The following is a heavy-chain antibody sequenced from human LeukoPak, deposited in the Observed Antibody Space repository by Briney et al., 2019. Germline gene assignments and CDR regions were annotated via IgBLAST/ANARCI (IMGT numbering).Heavy chain of an antibody. CDR1: GYTFTSYG. Sequence: ASVKVSCKASGYTFTSYGISWVRQAPGQRLEWMGWINAGNGNTKYSQEFQGRVTITRDTSASTAYMELSSLRSEDMAVYYCARAASPGVVAAAAPIRNWFDPWGQGTLVTVSS. CDR3: ARAASPGVVAAAAPIRNWFDP. J-gene: IGHJ5*02. V-gene: IGHV1-3*03. CDR2: INAGNGNT. D-gene: IGHD2-15*01.